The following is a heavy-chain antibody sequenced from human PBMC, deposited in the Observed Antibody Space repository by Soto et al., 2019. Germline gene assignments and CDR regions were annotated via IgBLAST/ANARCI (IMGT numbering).Heavy chain of an antibody. CDR3: ANGTPDFYVVTPERGPRFLWYYFDS. V-gene: IGHV1-69*13. CDR2: IIPIFGTA. CDR1: GGTFSSYA. J-gene: IGHJ4*02. D-gene: IGHD2-21*01. Sequence: SVKVSCKASGGTFSSYAISWVRQAPGQGLEWMGGIIPIFGTANYAQKFQGRVTITADESTSTAYMELSSLRSEDTAVYYCANGTPDFYVVTPERGPRFLWYYFDSGGKGPRVTVSS.